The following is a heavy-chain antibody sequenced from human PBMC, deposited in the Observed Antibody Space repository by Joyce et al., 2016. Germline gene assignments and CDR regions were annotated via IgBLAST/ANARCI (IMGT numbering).Heavy chain of an antibody. CDR2: HSSSSSYI. CDR1: GFTFSSYS. V-gene: IGHV3-21*01. Sequence: EVQLVESGGGLVKHGGSLRLSCAASGFTFSSYSMSWVRQAPGTGLEWVSSHSSSSSYIQYTDSVKGRFTVSRDNAKNSLYLQMNSLRVEDTAVYYCARSSYTNGIFDYWGQGTLVTVSS. D-gene: IGHD2-8*01. CDR3: ARSSYTNGIFDY. J-gene: IGHJ4*02.